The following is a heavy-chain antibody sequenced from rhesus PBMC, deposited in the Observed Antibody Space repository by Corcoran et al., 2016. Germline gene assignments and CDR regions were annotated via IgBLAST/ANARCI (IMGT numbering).Heavy chain of an antibody. CDR2: ISGSSGST. CDR1: GYSISTGYD. J-gene: IGHJ4*01. D-gene: IGHD5-24*01. CDR3: ARDPGTVGDY. V-gene: IGHV4-127*01. Sequence: QVQLQESGPGVVKPSETLSLTCAVSGYSISTGYDWSWIRQPPGKGLEWYGYISGSSGSTNYNPSLKHRVTISKDTSKNQVSLKLSSVTAADMAVYYCARDPGTVGDYWGQGVLVTVSS.